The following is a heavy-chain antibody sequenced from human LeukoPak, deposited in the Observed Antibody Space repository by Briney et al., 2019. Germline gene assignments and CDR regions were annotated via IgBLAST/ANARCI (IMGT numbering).Heavy chain of an antibody. D-gene: IGHD2-15*01. Sequence: PSETLSLTCSVSGASITTYSWNWLRQSPGKGLEWIGYFSLGETTSYTSSLKSRVTISRDTSKNQVSLKLTSVTAADTAVYYCARVGLFGYCTRDTCHSPFDSWGQGTLVTVSS. J-gene: IGHJ4*02. CDR2: FSLGETT. V-gene: IGHV4-59*08. CDR3: ARVGLFGYCTRDTCHSPFDS. CDR1: GASITTYS.